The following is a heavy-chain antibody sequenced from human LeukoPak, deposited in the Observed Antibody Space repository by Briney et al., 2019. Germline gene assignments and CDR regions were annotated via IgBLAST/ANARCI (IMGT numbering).Heavy chain of an antibody. CDR1: GGTFSSYA. CDR3: TSECGLWGADSSGYSG. Sequence: ASVKVSCKASGGTFSSYAISWVRQAPGQGLERVGRIIPIFGTANYAQKFQGRVTITTDESTSTAYMELSSLRSEDTAVYYCTSECGLWGADSSGYSGWGPGNLVTVSS. D-gene: IGHD3-22*01. V-gene: IGHV1-69*05. CDR2: IIPIFGTA. J-gene: IGHJ4*02.